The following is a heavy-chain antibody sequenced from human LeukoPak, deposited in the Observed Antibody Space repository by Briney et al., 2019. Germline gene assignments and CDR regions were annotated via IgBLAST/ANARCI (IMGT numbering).Heavy chain of an antibody. CDR2: IYYSGST. V-gene: IGHV4-59*01. D-gene: IGHD6-6*01. J-gene: IGHJ4*02. Sequence: SETLSLTCTVSGGSISSYYWSWIRQPPGKGLEWIGYIYYSGSTNYNPSLKSRVTISVDTSKNQFSLKLSSVTAAYTAVSYCARAYGSSSWCFDYWGQGTLVTSPQ. CDR1: GGSISSYY. CDR3: ARAYGSSSWCFDY.